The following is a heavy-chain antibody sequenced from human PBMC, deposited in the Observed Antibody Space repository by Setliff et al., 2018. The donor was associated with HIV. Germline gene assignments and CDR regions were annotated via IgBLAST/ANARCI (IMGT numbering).Heavy chain of an antibody. CDR1: GYTFSSYW. Sequence: GGSLRLSCAASGYTFSSYWMAWVRQCPGKGLEWVANIQQHGSEIHYVASVDGRFTISRGNARNSLYLQMNSLKADDTAVYYCARDVAVAATEFWGQGTLVTVSS. J-gene: IGHJ4*02. V-gene: IGHV3-7*01. CDR3: ARDVAVAATEF. D-gene: IGHD6-19*01. CDR2: IQQHGSEI.